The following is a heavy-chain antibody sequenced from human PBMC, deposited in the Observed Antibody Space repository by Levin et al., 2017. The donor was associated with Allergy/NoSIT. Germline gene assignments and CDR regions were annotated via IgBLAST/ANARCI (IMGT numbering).Heavy chain of an antibody. V-gene: IGHV4-34*01. Sequence: SQTLSLTCAVYGGSFSGYYWSWIRQPPGKGLEWIGEINHSGSTNYNPSLKSRVTISVDTSKNQFSLKLSSVTAADTAVYYCARKGSSGWVHWGQGTLVTVSS. D-gene: IGHD6-19*01. CDR1: GGSFSGYY. CDR2: INHSGST. J-gene: IGHJ1*01. CDR3: ARKGSSGWVH.